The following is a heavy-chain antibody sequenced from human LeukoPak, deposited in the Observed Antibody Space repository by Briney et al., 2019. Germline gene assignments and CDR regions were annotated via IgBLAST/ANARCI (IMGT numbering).Heavy chain of an antibody. CDR3: AREGPQPGAFDI. Sequence: SETLSLTCTVSGGSISSYYWSWIRQPPGKGLEWIGYIYYSGSTNYNPSLKSRATISVDTSKNQFSLKLSSVTAADTAVYYCAREGPQPGAFDIWGQGTMVTVSS. D-gene: IGHD1-14*01. V-gene: IGHV4-59*01. J-gene: IGHJ3*02. CDR2: IYYSGST. CDR1: GGSISSYY.